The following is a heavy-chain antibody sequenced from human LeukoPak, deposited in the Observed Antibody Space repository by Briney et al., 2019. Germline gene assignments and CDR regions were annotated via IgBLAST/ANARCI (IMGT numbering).Heavy chain of an antibody. Sequence: GGSLRLSCAASGFTFSSYGMHWVRQAPGKGLEWVTVIWYDGSNKYYADSVKGRLTISRDNSKNTLYLQMNSLRAEDTAVYYWWRDFYVGSKSYYIGYWGHGTLVTVSS. CDR2: IWYDGSNK. D-gene: IGHD3-10*01. CDR3: WRDFYVGSKSYYIGY. CDR1: GFTFSSYG. V-gene: IGHV3-33*01. J-gene: IGHJ4*01.